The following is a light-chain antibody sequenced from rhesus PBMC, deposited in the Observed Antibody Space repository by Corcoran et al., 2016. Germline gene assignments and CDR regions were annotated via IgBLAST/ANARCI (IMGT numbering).Light chain of an antibody. CDR3: QQHNNYPPT. Sequence: DVRMTQSPSSLSASVGDTVTITCRASQGINNYLAWYQQKPGKAPKPLIYSASNLESGVPSRFSGSGSGTYFTLTISSRQPEDFATYYCQQHNNYPPTFGQGTRVEIK. CDR2: SAS. CDR1: QGINNY. J-gene: IGKJ1*01. V-gene: IGKV1S14*01.